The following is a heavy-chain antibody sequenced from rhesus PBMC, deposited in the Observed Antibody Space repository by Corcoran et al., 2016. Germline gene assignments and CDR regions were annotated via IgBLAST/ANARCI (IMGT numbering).Heavy chain of an antibody. Sequence: QVQLVQSGAEVKKPGSSVTVSCKASGYTFPAYYLPWVRQAPRPGLEWMGEINHDKGNTKYAQKFQGRGTMTRDTSTSTAYMERSSLRSEDTAVYYCARGGSWGDFRCDVWGAGVLVTVSS. CDR1: GYTFPAYY. CDR3: ARGGSWGDFRCDV. D-gene: IGHD3-34*01. CDR2: INHDKGNT. J-gene: IGHJ5-1*01. V-gene: IGHV1S2*01.